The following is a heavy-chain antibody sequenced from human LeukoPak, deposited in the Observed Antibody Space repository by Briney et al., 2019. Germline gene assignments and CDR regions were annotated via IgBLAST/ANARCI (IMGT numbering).Heavy chain of an antibody. Sequence: ASVKVSCKASGYTFTSYDINWVRQATGQGLEWMGWMNPNSGNTGYAQKFQGGVTMTRNTSISTAYMELSSLRSEDTAVYYCARFDLQNYYMDVWGKGTTVTVSS. D-gene: IGHD3-9*01. CDR1: GYTFTSYD. J-gene: IGHJ6*03. CDR3: ARFDLQNYYMDV. CDR2: MNPNSGNT. V-gene: IGHV1-8*01.